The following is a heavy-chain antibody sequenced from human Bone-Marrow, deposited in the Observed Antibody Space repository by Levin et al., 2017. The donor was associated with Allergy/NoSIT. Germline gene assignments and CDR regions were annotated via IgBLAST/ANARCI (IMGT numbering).Heavy chain of an antibody. CDR1: GFTFNGYW. CDR2: IKDDGSEK. Sequence: PSGGSLRLSCVGSGFTFNGYWMNWVRQAPGKGLEWVSNIKDDGSEKYYVDSVKGRFTISRDNAKNSVYLEMNSLRVEDTALYYCARGAQSACDNWGQGTVVIVSS. J-gene: IGHJ3*02. V-gene: IGHV3-7*03. CDR3: ARGAQSACDN.